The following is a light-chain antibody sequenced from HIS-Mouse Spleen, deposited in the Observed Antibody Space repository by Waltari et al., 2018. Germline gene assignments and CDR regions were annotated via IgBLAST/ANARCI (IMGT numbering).Light chain of an antibody. CDR3: SSYTSSSTLV. CDR2: HVR. V-gene: IGLV2-14*03. J-gene: IGLJ1*01. CDR1: SSDVGGYNY. Sequence: QSALTQPASVSGSPGQSITISCTGTSSDVGGYNYVSWYQQHPGKAPKLMIYHVRNRPSGVSNRFYGSKDGNTASMTISGLQAEDEADYYCSSYTSSSTLVFGTGTKVTVL.